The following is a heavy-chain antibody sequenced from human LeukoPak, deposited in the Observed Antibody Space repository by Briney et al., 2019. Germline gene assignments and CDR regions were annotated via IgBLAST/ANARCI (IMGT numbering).Heavy chain of an antibody. J-gene: IGHJ4*02. CDR1: GDSSTSVTDY. CDR2: GDYSGGT. D-gene: IGHD6-19*01. CDR3: AGERGEEYSSGWYKTNYFYN. Sequence: SETLSLTCTVSGDSSTSVTDYWAWIRQPPGKGLEWIASGDYSGGTYYNPSLESRVAISADMSKNQISLKLTSVTGADTAVYYCAGERGEEYSSGWYKTNYFYNWGQGIRVTVSS. V-gene: IGHV4-39*07.